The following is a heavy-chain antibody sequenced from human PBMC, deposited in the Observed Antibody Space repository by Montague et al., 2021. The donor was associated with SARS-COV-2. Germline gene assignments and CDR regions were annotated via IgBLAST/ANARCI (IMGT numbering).Heavy chain of an antibody. D-gene: IGHD6-19*01. V-gene: IGHV2-70*01. CDR3: ARISAWYSSGWSAFDY. CDR2: SDWDDDK. J-gene: IGHJ4*02. Sequence: PGLVKPTQTLTLTCTFSGFSLSTSGMCVSWIRQPPGKALEWLALSDWDDDKYYSTSLKTRLTISKDTSKNQVVLTMTNMDPVDTATYYCARISAWYSSGWSAFDYWGQGTLVTVSS. CDR1: GFSLSTSGMC.